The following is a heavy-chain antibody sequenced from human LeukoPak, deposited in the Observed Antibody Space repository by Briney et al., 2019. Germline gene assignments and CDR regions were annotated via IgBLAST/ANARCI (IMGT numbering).Heavy chain of an antibody. CDR2: MNPNSGNT. Sequence: ASVKVSCKASGYTFTSYDINWVRQATGQGLEWMGWMNPNSGNTGYAQKFQGRVTITADKSTSTAYMELSSLRSEDTAVYYCASPYCSGGSCYDAFDIWGQGTMVTVSS. CDR1: GYTFTSYD. J-gene: IGHJ3*02. CDR3: ASPYCSGGSCYDAFDI. D-gene: IGHD2-15*01. V-gene: IGHV1-8*01.